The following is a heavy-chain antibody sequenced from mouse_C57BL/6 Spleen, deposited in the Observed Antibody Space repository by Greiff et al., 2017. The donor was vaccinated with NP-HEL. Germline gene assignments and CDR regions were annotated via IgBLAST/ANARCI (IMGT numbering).Heavy chain of an antibody. CDR1: GYSITSGYY. D-gene: IGHD1-1*01. CDR2: ISYDGSN. CDR3: AREGYYGSSYVGYFDY. V-gene: IGHV3-6*01. J-gene: IGHJ2*01. Sequence: EVQLVESGPGLVKPSQSLSLTCSVTGYSITSGYYWNWIRQFPGIKLEWMGYISYDGSNKYNPSLKNRISITRDTSKNQFFLKLNSVTTEDTATYYCAREGYYGSSYVGYFDYWGQGTTLTVSS.